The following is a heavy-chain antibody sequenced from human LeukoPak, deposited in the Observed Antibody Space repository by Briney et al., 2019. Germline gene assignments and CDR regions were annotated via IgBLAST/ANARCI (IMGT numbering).Heavy chain of an antibody. V-gene: IGHV3-11*01. CDR3: ASRPLGSSPYYYYGMDV. D-gene: IGHD1-26*01. J-gene: IGHJ6*02. CDR2: ISSSGSTI. CDR1: GFTFSDYY. Sequence: GGSLRLSCAASGFTFSDYYMSWIRQAPGKGLEWVSYISSSGSTIYYADPVKGRFTISRDNAKNSLYLQMNSLRAEDTAVYYCASRPLGSSPYYYYGMDVWGQGTTVTVSS.